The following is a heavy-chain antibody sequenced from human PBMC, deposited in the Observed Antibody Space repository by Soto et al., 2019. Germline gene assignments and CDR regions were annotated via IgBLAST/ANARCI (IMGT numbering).Heavy chain of an antibody. CDR1: GFTFSSYA. CDR3: AKVWFSGYYDILTGYYSSWFDP. Sequence: EVQLLESGGGLVQPGGSLRLSCAASGFTFSSYAMSWVRQAPGKGLEWVSAISGSGGSTYYADSVKGRFTISRDNSKNTLYLQMNSLRAEDTAVYYCAKVWFSGYYDILTGYYSSWFDPWVQGTLVTVSS. D-gene: IGHD3-9*01. V-gene: IGHV3-23*01. CDR2: ISGSGGST. J-gene: IGHJ5*02.